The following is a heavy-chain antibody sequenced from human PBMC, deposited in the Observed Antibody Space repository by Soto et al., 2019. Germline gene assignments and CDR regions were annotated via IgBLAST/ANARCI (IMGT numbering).Heavy chain of an antibody. V-gene: IGHV1-69*02. D-gene: IGHD2-2*01. CDR1: GGTFSCYT. CDR2: IIPILGIA. J-gene: IGHJ1*01. Sequence: QVQLVQSGAEVKKPGSSVKVSCKASGGTFSCYTISWVRQAPGQGLEWMGRIIPILGIANYAQKFQGRVTITADKSTSTAYMELSSLRSEDTAVYYCASADCSSTICREYFQHWGQGTLVTVSS. CDR3: ASADCSSTICREYFQH.